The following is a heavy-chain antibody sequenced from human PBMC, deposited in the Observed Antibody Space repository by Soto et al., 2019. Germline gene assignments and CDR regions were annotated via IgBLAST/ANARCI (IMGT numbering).Heavy chain of an antibody. CDR1: GYTFTSYG. J-gene: IGHJ4*02. V-gene: IGHV1-18*01. D-gene: IGHD1-26*01. Sequence: GASVKVSCKASGYTFTSYGISWVRQAPGQGLEWMGWISAYNGNTNYAQKLQGRVAMTTDTSTSTAYMELRSLRSDDTAVYYCASESELLMLDYRGQGTLVTVSS. CDR2: ISAYNGNT. CDR3: ASESELLMLDY.